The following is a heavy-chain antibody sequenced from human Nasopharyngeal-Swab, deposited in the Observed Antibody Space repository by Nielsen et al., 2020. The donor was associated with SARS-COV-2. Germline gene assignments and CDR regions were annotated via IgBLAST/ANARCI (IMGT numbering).Heavy chain of an antibody. V-gene: IGHV1-18*01. CDR2: ISAYNGNT. D-gene: IGHD6-13*01. CDR3: ARDEQQLYYYYGMDV. J-gene: IGHJ6*02. Sequence: ASVKVSCKASGYTFTSYGTSWVRQAPGQGLEWRGWISAYNGNTNYAQKLQGRVTMTTDTSTSTAYMELRSLRSDDTAVYYCARDEQQLYYYYGMDVWGQGTTVTVSS. CDR1: GYTFTSYG.